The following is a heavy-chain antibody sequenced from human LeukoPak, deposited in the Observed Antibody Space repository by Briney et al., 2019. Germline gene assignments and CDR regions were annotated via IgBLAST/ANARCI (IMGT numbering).Heavy chain of an antibody. CDR2: IRNDGNNK. Sequence: GSLRLSCAASGFAFSSYGMHWVRRAPGKGLEWKAFIRNDGNNKYYADSVKGRFTISRDNSKNTLYLQMNTLRLEDTAVYYCAKEGRGYSYAHWFDPWGQGTLVTVSS. CDR1: GFAFSSYG. J-gene: IGHJ5*02. CDR3: AKEGRGYSYAHWFDP. D-gene: IGHD5-18*01. V-gene: IGHV3-30*02.